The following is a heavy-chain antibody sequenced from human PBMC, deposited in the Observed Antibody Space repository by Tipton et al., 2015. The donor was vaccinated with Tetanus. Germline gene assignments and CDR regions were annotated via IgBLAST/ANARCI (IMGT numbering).Heavy chain of an antibody. V-gene: IGHV3-64*01. CDR2: ILGDDSST. CDR1: GFTFSSYA. Sequence: GSLRLSCAASGFTFSSYAMSWVRQAPGKGLEYVASILGDDSSTLYASSMKGRFTITRDNSKNTVYLQMDSLRGEDMAVYYCARDRDGGWSFDYWGQGTLVTVSS. CDR3: ARDRDGGWSFDY. D-gene: IGHD6-19*01. J-gene: IGHJ4*02.